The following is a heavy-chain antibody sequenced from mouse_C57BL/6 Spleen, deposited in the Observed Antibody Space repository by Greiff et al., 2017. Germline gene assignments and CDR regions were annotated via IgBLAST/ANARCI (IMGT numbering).Heavy chain of an antibody. J-gene: IGHJ2*01. D-gene: IGHD2-3*01. CDR1: GYAFSSSW. Sequence: QVQLQQSGPELVKPGASVKISCKASGYAFSSSWMNWVKQRPGKGLEWIGRIYPGDGDTNYNGKFKGKATLTADKSSSTAYMQLSSLTSEDSAVYFCAREVIYDGYSDYWGQGTTRTVAS. V-gene: IGHV1-82*01. CDR2: IYPGDGDT. CDR3: AREVIYDGYSDY.